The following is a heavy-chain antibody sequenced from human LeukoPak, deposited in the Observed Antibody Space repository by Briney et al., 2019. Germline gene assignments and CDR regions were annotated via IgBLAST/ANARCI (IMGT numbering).Heavy chain of an antibody. J-gene: IGHJ4*02. Sequence: ASVKVPCKASGYTFTSYGISWVRQAPGQGLEWMGWISAYNGNTNYAQKLQGRVTMTTDTSTSTAYMELRSLRSDDTAVYYCARDYDFWSGYYSDYWGQGTLVTVSS. D-gene: IGHD3-3*01. V-gene: IGHV1-18*01. CDR2: ISAYNGNT. CDR3: ARDYDFWSGYYSDY. CDR1: GYTFTSYG.